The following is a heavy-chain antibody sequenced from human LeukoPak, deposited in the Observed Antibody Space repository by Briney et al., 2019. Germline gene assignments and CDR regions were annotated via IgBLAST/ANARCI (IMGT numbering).Heavy chain of an antibody. V-gene: IGHV1-69*04. CDR2: IIPILGIA. CDR3: AREDLPSLDSSGYYSVD. J-gene: IGHJ4*02. CDR1: GGTFSSYT. Sequence: ASVKVSCKASGGTFSSYTISWVRQAPGQGLEWMGRIIPILGIANYAQKFQGRVTITADKSTSTAYMELSSLRSEDTAVYYCAREDLPSLDSSGYYSVDWGQGTLVTVSS. D-gene: IGHD3-22*01.